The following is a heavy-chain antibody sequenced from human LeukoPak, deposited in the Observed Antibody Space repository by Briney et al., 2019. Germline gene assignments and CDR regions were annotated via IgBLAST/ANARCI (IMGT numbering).Heavy chain of an antibody. CDR3: ARGGSCSGGSCSYNWFDP. Sequence: GASVKVSCKASGYTFTGHYMYWVRQAPGQGREWMGWINPNSGGTNYAQKCQGRVTMTRDTSISTAYMEMSRLRSDDTAVYYCARGGSCSGGSCSYNWFDPWGQGTLVTVSS. D-gene: IGHD2-15*01. CDR1: GYTFTGHY. CDR2: INPNSGGT. V-gene: IGHV1-2*02. J-gene: IGHJ5*02.